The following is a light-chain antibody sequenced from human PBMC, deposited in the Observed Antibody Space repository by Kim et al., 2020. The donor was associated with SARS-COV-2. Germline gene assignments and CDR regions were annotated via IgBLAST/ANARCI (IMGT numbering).Light chain of an antibody. V-gene: IGLV3-19*01. CDR2: GKN. CDR3: NSRDSSGNHR. CDR1: SLRSYY. J-gene: IGLJ3*02. Sequence: SSELTQDPAVSVALGQTVRITCQGDSLRSYYASWYQQKPGQDPVLVIYGKNNRPSGIPDRFSGSSSGNTASLTITGAQAEDEADYYCNSRDSSGNHRFGGGTQLTVL.